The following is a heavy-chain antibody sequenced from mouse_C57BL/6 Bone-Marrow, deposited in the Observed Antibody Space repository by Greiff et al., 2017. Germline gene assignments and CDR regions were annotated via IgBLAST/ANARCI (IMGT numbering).Heavy chain of an antibody. CDR3: ARPLYYYGSSSYYYAMDY. J-gene: IGHJ4*01. V-gene: IGHV3-6*01. Sequence: DVKLQESGPGLVKPSQSLSLTCSVTGYSITSGYYWNWIRQFPGNKLEWMGYISYDGSNNYNPSLKNRISITRDTSKNQFFLKLNSVTTEDTATYYCARPLYYYGSSSYYYAMDYWGQGTSVTVSS. CDR2: ISYDGSN. D-gene: IGHD1-1*01. CDR1: GYSITSGYY.